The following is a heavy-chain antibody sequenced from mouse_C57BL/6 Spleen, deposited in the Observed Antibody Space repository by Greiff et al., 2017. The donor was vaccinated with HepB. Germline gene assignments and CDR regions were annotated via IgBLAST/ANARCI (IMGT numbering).Heavy chain of an antibody. Sequence: DVQLQESGPGLVKPSQSLSLTCTVTGYSITSGYGWNWIRQFPGNKLEWMGYISYSGSTKYNPSLKSRISITRDTSKNQFFLQLNSVTTEDTATYYCARTARIKYWGQGTTLTVSS. J-gene: IGHJ2*01. D-gene: IGHD1-2*01. CDR3: ARTARIKY. CDR1: GYSITSGYG. V-gene: IGHV3-2*02. CDR2: ISYSGST.